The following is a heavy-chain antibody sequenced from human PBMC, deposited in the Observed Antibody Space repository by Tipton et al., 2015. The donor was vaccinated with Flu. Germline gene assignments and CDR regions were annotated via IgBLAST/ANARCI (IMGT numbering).Heavy chain of an antibody. CDR2: IRSDGTTM. D-gene: IGHD6-25*01. J-gene: IGHJ6*02. V-gene: IGHV3-11*01. CDR1: GFIFSDYY. Sequence: SLRLSCAASGFIFSDYYMSWIRQAPGKGLEWLSYIRSDGTTMFYADSVRGRFTISRDNSKNSLYLQMNSLRAEDTAVYYCARVGFSGYGMGAWGQGTAVTVSS. CDR3: ARVGFSGYGMGA.